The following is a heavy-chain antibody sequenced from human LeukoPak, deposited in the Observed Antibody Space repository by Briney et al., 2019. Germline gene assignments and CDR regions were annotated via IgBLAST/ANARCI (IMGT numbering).Heavy chain of an antibody. D-gene: IGHD6-13*01. CDR1: GFTFSSYS. CDR3: ARDMGIAAALDY. J-gene: IGHJ4*02. CDR2: ISSSSSYI. V-gene: IGHV3-21*01. Sequence: PGGSLRLSCAASGFTFSSYSMNWVRQAPGKGLEWVSSISSSSSYIYYADSVEGRFTISRDNAKNSLYLQMNSLRAEDTAVYYCARDMGIAAALDYWGQGTLVTVSS.